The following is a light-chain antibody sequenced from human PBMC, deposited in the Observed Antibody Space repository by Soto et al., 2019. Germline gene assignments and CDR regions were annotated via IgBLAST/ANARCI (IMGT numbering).Light chain of an antibody. CDR3: KKYNSATFT. Sequence: DIQMTQSPSSLSASVGDRVTITCRASQGISNYLAWYQQKPGKVPKLLIYAASTLQSGVPSRFSGSGSGTDFTLTISSLQPEDVATYYCKKYNSATFTFGQGTRLEIK. V-gene: IGKV1-27*01. J-gene: IGKJ5*01. CDR1: QGISNY. CDR2: AAS.